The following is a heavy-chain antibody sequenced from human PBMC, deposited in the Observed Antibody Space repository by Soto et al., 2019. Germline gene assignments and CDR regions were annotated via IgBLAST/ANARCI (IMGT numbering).Heavy chain of an antibody. V-gene: IGHV1-69*12. CDR1: GGTFSTYA. J-gene: IGHJ4*02. CDR3: ASGIQLWLRRIYNGYSG. Sequence: QVQLVQSGAEVKKPESSVKVSCKAPGGTFSTYAISWVRQAPGQGLEWMGGIIPMFGTANYAQRFQARVTITADESTNTVYMELSSLRSEDTAVYFCASGIQLWLRRIYNGYSGWGQGTLVTVSS. D-gene: IGHD5-18*01. CDR2: IIPMFGTA.